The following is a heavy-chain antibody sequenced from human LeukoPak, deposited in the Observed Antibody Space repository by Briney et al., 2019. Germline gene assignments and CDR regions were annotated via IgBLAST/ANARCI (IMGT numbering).Heavy chain of an antibody. Sequence: KPSETLSLTCTVSGGSISSYYWSWLRQPPGEGLEWIGYIYYSGSTNYHPSLKSRVTISVDTSKNQFSLKLSSVTAADTAVYYCARGLVVVAARYYYYYMDVWGKGTTVTVSS. J-gene: IGHJ6*03. CDR3: ARGLVVVAARYYYYYMDV. D-gene: IGHD2-15*01. V-gene: IGHV4-59*01. CDR2: IYYSGST. CDR1: GGSISSYY.